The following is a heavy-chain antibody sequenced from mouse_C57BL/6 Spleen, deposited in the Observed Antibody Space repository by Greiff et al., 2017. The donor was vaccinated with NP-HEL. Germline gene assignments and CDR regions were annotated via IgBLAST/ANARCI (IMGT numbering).Heavy chain of an antibody. CDR1: GYTFTSYW. CDR2: IDPSDSYT. J-gene: IGHJ2*01. CDR3: ARAEEERYFDY. Sequence: VQLQQPGAELVRPGTSVKLSCKASGYTFTSYWMHWVKQRPGQGLEWIGVIDPSDSYTNYNQKFKGKATLTVDTSSSTAYMQLSSLTSEDSAVYYCARAEEERYFDYWGQGTTLTVSS. V-gene: IGHV1-59*01.